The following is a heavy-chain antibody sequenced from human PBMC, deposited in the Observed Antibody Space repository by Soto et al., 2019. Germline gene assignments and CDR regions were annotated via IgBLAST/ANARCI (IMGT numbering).Heavy chain of an antibody. CDR1: GNTFSDYF. CDR3: ETAAYGEQHNY. V-gene: IGHV1-2*02. Sequence: ASVKVSCKASGNTFSDYFMWWFRQAPGQGLERIGWVSPNGGGTEYAQKFQGRVTVTRDTSTAYMELSRLTSDDTAVYYCETAAYGEQHNYWGQGTLVTVSS. CDR2: VSPNGGGT. D-gene: IGHD3-10*01. J-gene: IGHJ4*02.